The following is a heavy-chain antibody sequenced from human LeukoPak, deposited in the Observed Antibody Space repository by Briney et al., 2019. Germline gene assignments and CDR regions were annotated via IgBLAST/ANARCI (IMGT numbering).Heavy chain of an antibody. J-gene: IGHJ4*02. Sequence: GVSLRLSCAASGFTFNVHAMSWVRQAPGKGLEWVSSIGGGDSETYYADSVKGRFTISRDNSKNTLYLQMNSLRGEDTAVYYCAKDDYGGNFDYWGQGTLVTVSS. CDR2: IGGGDSET. CDR3: AKDDYGGNFDY. CDR1: GFTFNVHA. D-gene: IGHD4-23*01. V-gene: IGHV3-23*01.